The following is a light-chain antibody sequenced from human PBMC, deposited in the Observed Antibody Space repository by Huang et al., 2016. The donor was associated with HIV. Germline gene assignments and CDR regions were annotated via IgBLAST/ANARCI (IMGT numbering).Light chain of an antibody. CDR2: GAS. CDR3: QQYGSSPIT. CDR1: QSVISSY. V-gene: IGKV3-20*01. J-gene: IGKJ5*01. Sequence: EIVLTQSPGTLPLSPGDQATLSCRASQSVISSYLAWYQQKPGQAPRLLIYGASSRATGIPDRFSGSESGTDVTLTISRLEPDDFAVYYCQQYGSSPITFGQGTRLEI.